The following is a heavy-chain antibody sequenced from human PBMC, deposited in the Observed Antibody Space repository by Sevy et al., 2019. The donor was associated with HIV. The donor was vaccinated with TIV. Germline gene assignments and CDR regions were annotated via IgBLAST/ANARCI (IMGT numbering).Heavy chain of an antibody. CDR2: INHSGST. CDR1: TGSFSGYY. J-gene: IGHJ4*02. V-gene: IGHV4-34*01. Sequence: SETLSLTCVVYTGSFSGYYWSWIRQPPGKGLEWIGEINHSGSTNYNPSLKSRVTISADTSKNQFSLKLSSVTAADKAVYYCATRRGHLSFDYWGQGTLVTVSS. CDR3: ATRRGHLSFDY.